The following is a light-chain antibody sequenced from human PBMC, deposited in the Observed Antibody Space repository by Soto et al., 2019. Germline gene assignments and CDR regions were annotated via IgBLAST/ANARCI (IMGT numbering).Light chain of an antibody. Sequence: DIQMTQSPSTLSASVGDRVTITCRASQSISSWLAWYQQKPGKAPKLLIYKASSLESGGPSRFSGSGSGTEFTLTISSLQPDDFATYYCQQYNSSPTFGQGTNVEIK. CDR3: QQYNSSPT. J-gene: IGKJ1*01. CDR1: QSISSW. CDR2: KAS. V-gene: IGKV1-5*03.